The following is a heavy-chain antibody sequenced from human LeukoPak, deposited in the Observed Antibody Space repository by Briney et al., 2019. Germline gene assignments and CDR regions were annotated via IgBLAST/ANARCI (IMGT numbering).Heavy chain of an antibody. CDR2: IWHDGSKT. CDR1: GFTFSSYG. Sequence: PGGSLRLSRAASGFTFSSYGMHWVRQAPGKGLEWVGVIWHDGSKTYYIDSVKGRFTISRDNSKNTVFLQMNSLRVEDTAVYYCAXXGXXXXXXDXWGQXXMXTVSS. CDR3: AXXGXXXXXXDX. J-gene: IGHJ3*01. V-gene: IGHV3-33*01.